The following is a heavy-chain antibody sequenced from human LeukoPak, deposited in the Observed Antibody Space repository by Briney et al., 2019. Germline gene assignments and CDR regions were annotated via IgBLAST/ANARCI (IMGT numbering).Heavy chain of an antibody. CDR2: IIPILGTT. V-gene: IGHV1-69*13. J-gene: IGHJ5*02. CDR1: GVTFSSYA. CDR3: ARDDYGGNWFDP. D-gene: IGHD4-23*01. Sequence: SVKVSCKASGVTFSSYAINWVRQAPRVGLEWMGGIIPILGTTNYAQKLQGRVTITADESTTTAYMELSSLRSEDTAVYYCARDDYGGNWFDPWGQGTLVTVSS.